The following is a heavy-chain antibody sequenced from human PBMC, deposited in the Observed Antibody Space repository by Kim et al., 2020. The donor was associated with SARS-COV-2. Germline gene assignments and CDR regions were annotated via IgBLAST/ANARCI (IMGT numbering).Heavy chain of an antibody. V-gene: IGHV3-30-3*01. D-gene: IGHD2-15*01. CDR3: AKVRYCSGGSCYSIRYFYYGMDV. J-gene: IGHJ6*02. CDR2: ISYDGSSK. Sequence: GGSLRLSCEASGFTFGNFAMHWVRQAPGKGLEWVALISYDGSSKYYADSVKGRFTISRDNAKNTLSLQMNSLRVEDTAVYYCAKVRYCSGGSCYSIRYFYYGMDVWGQGTTVTVSS. CDR1: GFTFGNFA.